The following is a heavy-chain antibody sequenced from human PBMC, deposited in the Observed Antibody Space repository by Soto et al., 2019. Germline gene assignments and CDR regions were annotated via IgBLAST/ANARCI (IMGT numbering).Heavy chain of an antibody. J-gene: IGHJ4*02. Sequence: ASETLSLTCTVSGGSISSYYWSWIRQPPGKGLEWIGYIYYSGSTNYNPSLKSRVTISVDTSKNQFSLKLSSVTAADTAVYYCASRYCSGGSCYSGFNWGQGTLVTVS. CDR1: GGSISSYY. V-gene: IGHV4-59*12. D-gene: IGHD2-15*01. CDR2: IYYSGST. CDR3: ASRYCSGGSCYSGFN.